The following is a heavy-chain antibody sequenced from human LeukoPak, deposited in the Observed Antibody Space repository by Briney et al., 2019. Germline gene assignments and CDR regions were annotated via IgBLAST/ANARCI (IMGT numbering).Heavy chain of an antibody. V-gene: IGHV3-33*01. CDR3: ATDIGSAPFDY. CDR2: IWSDGSNK. Sequence: GRPLRLSCAASGFTFSSYGMHWVRQAPGKGLEWVAVIWSDGSNKNYADSVKGRFTISRDNSKNTLYLQMNSLRVEDTAMYYCATDIGSAPFDYWGQGTLVTVSS. CDR1: GFTFSSYG. D-gene: IGHD3-10*01. J-gene: IGHJ4*02.